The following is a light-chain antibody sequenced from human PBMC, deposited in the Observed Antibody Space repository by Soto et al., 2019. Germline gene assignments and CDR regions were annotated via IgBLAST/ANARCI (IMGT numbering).Light chain of an antibody. V-gene: IGKV3-11*01. CDR2: DAS. CDR1: QSVRSSY. CDR3: QQRFNWPPIT. Sequence: EIVLTQSPATLSLSPGERATLSCRASQSVRSSYLAWYQQKPGQALRLLIYDASSRATGIPARFSGSGSGTDFTLTISSLEPEDFAVYYCQQRFNWPPITFGQGTRLEIK. J-gene: IGKJ5*01.